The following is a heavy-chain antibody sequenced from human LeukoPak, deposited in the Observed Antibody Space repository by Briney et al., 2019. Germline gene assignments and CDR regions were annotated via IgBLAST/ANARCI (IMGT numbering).Heavy chain of an antibody. CDR1: GGSFSGYY. V-gene: IGHV4-34*01. D-gene: IGHD4-11*01. Sequence: SETLSLTCAVYGGSFSGYYWSWIRQPPGKGLEWIGEINHSGSTNYNPSLKSRVTISVDTSKDQFSLKLSSVTAADTAVYYCARVTTVTTYFRFDPWGQGTLVTVSS. J-gene: IGHJ5*02. CDR3: ARVTTVTTYFRFDP. CDR2: INHSGST.